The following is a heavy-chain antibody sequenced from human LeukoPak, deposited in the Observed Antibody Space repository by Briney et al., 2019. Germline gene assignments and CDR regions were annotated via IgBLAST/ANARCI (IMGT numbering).Heavy chain of an antibody. J-gene: IGHJ4*02. CDR3: ARVPGAGTGPDY. CDR1: GGSVSSGISY. Sequence: SETLSLTCSVSGGSVSSGISYWSWIRQPPGEGLEWIAYISDSGGSDYNPSLRGRVTISLDTSKNQFSLRLTSVTAADTAVYYCARVPGAGTGPDYWGQGTLVTVSS. CDR2: ISDSGGS. V-gene: IGHV4-61*01. D-gene: IGHD6-13*01.